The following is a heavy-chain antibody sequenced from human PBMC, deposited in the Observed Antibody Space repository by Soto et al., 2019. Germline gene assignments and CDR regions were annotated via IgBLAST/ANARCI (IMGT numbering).Heavy chain of an antibody. V-gene: IGHV4-59*01. CDR3: ARTYYDFWSGYWRWFDP. J-gene: IGHJ5*02. Sequence: PSETLSLTCTVSGGSISSYYWSWIRQPPGKGLEWIGYNYYSGRTNNNPSLKSRVTISVDTSKNQFSLKLSSVTAADTAVYYCARTYYDFWSGYWRWFDPWGRGTLVTVS. CDR1: GGSISSYY. CDR2: NYYSGRT. D-gene: IGHD3-3*01.